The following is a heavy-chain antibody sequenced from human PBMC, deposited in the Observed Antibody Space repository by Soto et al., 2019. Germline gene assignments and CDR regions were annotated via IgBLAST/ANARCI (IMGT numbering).Heavy chain of an antibody. Sequence: QLQLQESGPGLVKPSETLSLTCTVSGGSISSSSYYWGWIRQPPGKGLEWIGSIYYSGSTYYNPSLKSRVTISVDTSKNQFSLKLSSVTAADTAVYYCARQERGSGWYKSVGWFDPWGQGTLVTVSS. V-gene: IGHV4-39*01. CDR1: GGSISSSSYY. D-gene: IGHD6-19*01. CDR2: IYYSGST. J-gene: IGHJ5*02. CDR3: ARQERGSGWYKSVGWFDP.